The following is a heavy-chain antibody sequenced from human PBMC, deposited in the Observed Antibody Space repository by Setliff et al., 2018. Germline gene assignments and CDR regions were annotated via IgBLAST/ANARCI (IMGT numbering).Heavy chain of an antibody. D-gene: IGHD6-19*01. V-gene: IGHV3-20*04. Sequence: PGGSLRLSCAASGFTFVNYWMHWVRQAPGKGLEWVSSINWSGGSRAYADSVKGRFTISRDNAKNSMYLEMNSLRAEDTAVYYCTTAGPSRIAVAGTDYWGQGTLVTVSS. CDR1: GFTFVNYW. J-gene: IGHJ4*02. CDR2: INWSGGSR. CDR3: TTAGPSRIAVAGTDY.